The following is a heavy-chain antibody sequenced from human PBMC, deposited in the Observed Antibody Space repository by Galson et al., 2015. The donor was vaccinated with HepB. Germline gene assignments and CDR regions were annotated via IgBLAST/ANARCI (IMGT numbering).Heavy chain of an antibody. D-gene: IGHD2-15*01. J-gene: IGHJ5*02. Sequence: GGTFSSYAISWVRQAPGQGFEWMGGIIPIFGTANYAQKFQGRVTITADESTSTAYMELSSLRSEDTAVYYCARGNIGYCSGGSCYLDFDPWGQGTLVTVSS. V-gene: IGHV1-69*01. CDR2: IIPIFGTA. CDR3: ARGNIGYCSGGSCYLDFDP. CDR1: GGTFSSYA.